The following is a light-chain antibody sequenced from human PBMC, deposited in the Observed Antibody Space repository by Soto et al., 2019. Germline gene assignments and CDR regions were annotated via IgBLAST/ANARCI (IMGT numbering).Light chain of an antibody. J-gene: IGLJ2*01. CDR3: AAWDHSLNGPV. CDR2: SNN. V-gene: IGLV1-44*01. Sequence: QSVLTQPPSASGTPGQRVTISCSGSSSNIGSNTVNWYQQLPGTAPKLPIYSNNQRPSGVPDRFSGSKSGTSASLAISGLQSEDEADFYCAAWDHSLNGPVFGGGTKLTVL. CDR1: SSNIGSNT.